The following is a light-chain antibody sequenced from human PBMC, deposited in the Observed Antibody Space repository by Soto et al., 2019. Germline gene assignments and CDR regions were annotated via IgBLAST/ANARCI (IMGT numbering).Light chain of an antibody. CDR2: GAS. CDR1: QDIRDF. J-gene: IGKJ1*01. Sequence: GDRVTITCRASQDIRDFVAWYQQKPGTVPRLLIFGASTLQSGVPSRFSGGGSGTEFTLSISNLQPEDIGTFYCQKYHSAPPTFGPGTRVEIK. V-gene: IGKV1-27*01. CDR3: QKYHSAPPT.